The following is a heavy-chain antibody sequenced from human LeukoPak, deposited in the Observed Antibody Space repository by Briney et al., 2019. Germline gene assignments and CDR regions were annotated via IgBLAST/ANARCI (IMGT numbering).Heavy chain of an antibody. V-gene: IGHV3-7*01. CDR1: GFTFSSYA. Sequence: GGSLRLSCAASGFTFSSYAMSWVRQAPGKGLEWVANIKEDGSAKYYVDSVKGRFTISRDNAKNSLYLQMNSLRAEDTAVYYCARMYYYGSGYYYMDVWGEGTTVTVSS. CDR3: ARMYYYGSGYYYMDV. D-gene: IGHD3-10*01. CDR2: IKEDGSAK. J-gene: IGHJ6*03.